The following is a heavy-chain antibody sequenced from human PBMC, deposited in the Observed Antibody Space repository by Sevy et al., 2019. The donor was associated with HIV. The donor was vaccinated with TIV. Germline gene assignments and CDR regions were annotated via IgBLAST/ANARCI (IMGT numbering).Heavy chain of an antibody. V-gene: IGHV4-39*01. CDR2: IYYSGST. CDR1: GGSISSSSYY. CDR3: ARHVHYGEGYGMDV. Sequence: SEILSLTCTVSGGSISSSSYYWGWIRQPPGKGLEWIGSIYYSGSTYYNPSLKSRVTISVDTSKNQFSLKLSSVTAADTAVYYCARHVHYGEGYGMDVWGQGTTVTVSS. D-gene: IGHD4-17*01. J-gene: IGHJ6*02.